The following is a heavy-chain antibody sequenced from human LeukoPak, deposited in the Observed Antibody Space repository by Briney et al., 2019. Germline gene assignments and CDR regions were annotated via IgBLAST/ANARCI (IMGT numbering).Heavy chain of an antibody. D-gene: IGHD4-17*01. CDR3: ARDVWVDDYGDSFDY. V-gene: IGHV1-69*04. J-gene: IGHJ4*02. CDR2: IIPILGIA. Sequence: ASVKVSCKASGGTFSSYAMSWVRQAPGQGLEWMGRIIPILGIANYAQKFQGRVTITADKSTSTAYMELSSLRSEDTAGYYCARDVWVDDYGDSFDYWGQETLVTVSS. CDR1: GGTFSSYA.